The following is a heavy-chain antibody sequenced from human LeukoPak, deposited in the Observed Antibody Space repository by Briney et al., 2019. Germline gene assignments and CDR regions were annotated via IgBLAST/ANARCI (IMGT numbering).Heavy chain of an antibody. Sequence: GGSLRLSCAASGFTFSSYSMNWVRQAPGKGLEWVSHISSTSTTIYYADSVKGRFTISRDNSKNTLYLQMNSLRAEDTAVYYCAKDQTTNYDFWSGYEQAIDYWGQGTLVTVSS. CDR1: GFTFSSYS. V-gene: IGHV3-48*01. CDR2: ISSTSTTI. J-gene: IGHJ4*02. CDR3: AKDQTTNYDFWSGYEQAIDY. D-gene: IGHD3-3*01.